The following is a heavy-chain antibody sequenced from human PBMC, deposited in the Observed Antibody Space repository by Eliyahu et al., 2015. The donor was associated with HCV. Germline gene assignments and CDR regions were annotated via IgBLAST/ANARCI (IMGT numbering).Heavy chain of an antibody. CDR3: ARMTGGYAGYDGGFDF. Sequence: EVQLVQSATEVKKPGESLKISCKGSGYNFPNTWHGWVRQXPGKGLEWMGIIYPGDSDTRYSPAFQGQVTFSVDKSTSTAYLQWSSLKASDTAIYYCARMTGGYAGYDGGFDFWGQGTLVTVSS. J-gene: IGHJ4*02. D-gene: IGHD5-12*01. V-gene: IGHV5-51*01. CDR2: IYPGDSDT. CDR1: GYNFPNTW.